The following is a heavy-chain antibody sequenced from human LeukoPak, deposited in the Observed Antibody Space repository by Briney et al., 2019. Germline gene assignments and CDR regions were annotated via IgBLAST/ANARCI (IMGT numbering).Heavy chain of an antibody. CDR2: ISAYNGNT. CDR1: GYTFTSYG. J-gene: IGHJ4*02. D-gene: IGHD2-2*01. V-gene: IGHV1-18*01. CDR3: ARDFGYCSSTSCPPDY. Sequence: ASVKVSCKASGYTFTSYGISWVRQAPGQGLEWMGWISAYNGNTNYPQKLQGRVTMTTDTSTSTAYMELRSLRSDDTAVYYCARDFGYCSSTSCPPDYWGQGTLVTVSS.